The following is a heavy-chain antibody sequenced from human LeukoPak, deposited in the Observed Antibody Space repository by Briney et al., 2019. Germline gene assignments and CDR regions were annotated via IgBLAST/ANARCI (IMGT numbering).Heavy chain of an antibody. CDR1: GYTFTSYD. Sequence: ASVKVSCKASGYTFTSYDINWVRQAPGQGLEWMGWINPNSGGTNYAQKFQGRVTMTRDTSISTAYMELSRLRSDDTAVYYCARDGYCSSTSCYTFDPWGQGTLVTVSS. CDR3: ARDGYCSSTSCYTFDP. CDR2: INPNSGGT. D-gene: IGHD2-2*03. J-gene: IGHJ5*02. V-gene: IGHV1-2*02.